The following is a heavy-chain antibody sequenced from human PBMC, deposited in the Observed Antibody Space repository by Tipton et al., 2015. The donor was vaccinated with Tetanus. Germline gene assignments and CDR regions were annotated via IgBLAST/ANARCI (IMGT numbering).Heavy chain of an antibody. CDR3: ARVVIWFGAPPSHFDY. V-gene: IGHV4-30-2*01. CDR2: IYHSGST. CDR1: GGSISSGGYS. Sequence: TLSLTCAVSGGSISSGGYSWSWIRQPPGKGLEWIGYIYHSGSTYYNPSLKSRVTISVDRSKNQFSLKPSSVTAADTAVYYCARVVIWFGAPPSHFDYWGQGTLVTVSS. D-gene: IGHD3-10*01. J-gene: IGHJ4*02.